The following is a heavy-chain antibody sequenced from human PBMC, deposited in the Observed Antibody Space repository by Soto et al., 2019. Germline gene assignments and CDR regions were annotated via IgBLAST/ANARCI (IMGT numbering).Heavy chain of an antibody. CDR2: IDPGDSYT. CDR3: ERLNSNSYYYGIDV. CDR1: GYSFTTYW. D-gene: IGHD3-22*01. J-gene: IGHJ6*02. Sequence: GESLKISCKGSGYSFTTYWIGWVRQMPGKGLEWMGRIDPGDSYTNYSPSFQGHVTISADKSISTAYLQWSSLKASDTAMYYCERLNSNSYYYGIDVWGQGTTVTVSS. V-gene: IGHV5-10-1*01.